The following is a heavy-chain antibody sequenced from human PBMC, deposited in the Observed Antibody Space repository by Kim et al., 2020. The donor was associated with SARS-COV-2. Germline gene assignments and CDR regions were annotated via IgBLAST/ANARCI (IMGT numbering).Heavy chain of an antibody. CDR2: INPSGGST. CDR3: ARDPHSNYDGFDP. J-gene: IGHJ5*02. V-gene: IGHV1-46*01. D-gene: IGHD4-4*01. Sequence: ASVKVSCKASGYTFTSYYMHWVRQAPGQGLEWMGIINPSGGSTSYAQKFQGRVTMTRDTSTSTVYMELRSLRSEDTAVYYCARDPHSNYDGFDPWGQGTLVTVSS. CDR1: GYTFTSYY.